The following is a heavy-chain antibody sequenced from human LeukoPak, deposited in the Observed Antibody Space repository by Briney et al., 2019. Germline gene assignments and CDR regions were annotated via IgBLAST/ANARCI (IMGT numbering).Heavy chain of an antibody. J-gene: IGHJ4*02. CDR3: VPDTSMGGLFDY. CDR1: GFTFRSYR. D-gene: IGHD5-18*01. CDR2: IWYDGSNK. V-gene: IGHV3-33*01. Sequence: AGGSLRLSCAASGFTFRSYRMQGVRQAPGKGREGVAVIWYDGSNKYYEDSVQGRFTISRDNAKNSLYLQMNRLRDEETALYCCVPDTSMGGLFDYWGQGPLVPVSS.